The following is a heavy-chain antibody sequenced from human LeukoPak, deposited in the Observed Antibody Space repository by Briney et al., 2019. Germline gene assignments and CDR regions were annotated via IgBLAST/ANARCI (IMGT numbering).Heavy chain of an antibody. J-gene: IGHJ4*02. Sequence: GGSLRLSCAASGFTFSSCAMSWVRQAPGXXXEWVSAISGSGGSTYYADSVKGRFTISRDNSKNTLYLQMNSLRAEDTAVYYCAKTGEGTSCYVYWGQGTLVTVSS. CDR1: GFTFSSCA. CDR3: AKTGEGTSCYVY. D-gene: IGHD2-2*01. V-gene: IGHV3-23*01. CDR2: ISGSGGST.